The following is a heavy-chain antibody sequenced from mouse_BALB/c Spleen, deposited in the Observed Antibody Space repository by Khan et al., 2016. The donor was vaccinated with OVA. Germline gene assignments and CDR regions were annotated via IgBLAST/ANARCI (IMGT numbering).Heavy chain of an antibody. CDR3: TRSFDSYYFDY. D-gene: IGHD2-4*01. V-gene: IGHV1-5*01. Sequence: EVQLQQSGTVLARPGASVKMSCKASGYSFTSYWMHWVTQRPGQGLEWIGAIYPGNSDTRYNQKFKGKAKLTAVTSASTAYMELSSLTNEDSAVYYCTRSFDSYYFDYWGQGTTLTVSS. CDR2: IYPGNSDT. CDR1: GYSFTSYW. J-gene: IGHJ2*01.